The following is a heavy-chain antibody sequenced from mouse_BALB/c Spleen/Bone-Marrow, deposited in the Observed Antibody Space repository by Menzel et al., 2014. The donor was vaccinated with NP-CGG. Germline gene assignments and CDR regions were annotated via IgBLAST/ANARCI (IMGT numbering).Heavy chain of an antibody. D-gene: IGHD1-1*01. CDR3: PRDYYGSLYAMDY. V-gene: IGHV2-9*02. CDR2: IWAGGST. Sequence: QVHVKQSGSGLVAPSQSLSITCTVSGFSLTSYGVHWVRQPPGKGLEWLGVIWAGGSTNYNSALMSRLSISKDNSKSQVFLKMNSLQTDDTAMYYCPRDYYGSLYAMDYWGKGTSVTVSS. CDR1: GFSLTSYG. J-gene: IGHJ4*01.